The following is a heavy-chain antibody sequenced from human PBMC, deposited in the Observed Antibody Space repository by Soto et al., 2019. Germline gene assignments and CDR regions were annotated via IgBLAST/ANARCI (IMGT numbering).Heavy chain of an antibody. J-gene: IGHJ4*02. Sequence: ASETLSLTCAVSGGSISSTNWWSWIRQPPGKGLEWIGDIYYSGSTNYTPSLKSRVTISVDTSKNQFSLKLSSVTAADTAVYYCARHHDSWGQGTLVTVSS. CDR3: ARHHDS. V-gene: IGHV4-4*02. CDR2: IYYSGST. CDR1: GGSISSTNW.